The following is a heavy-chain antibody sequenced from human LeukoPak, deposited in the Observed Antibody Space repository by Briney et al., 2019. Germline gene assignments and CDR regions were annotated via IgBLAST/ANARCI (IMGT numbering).Heavy chain of an antibody. D-gene: IGHD1-26*01. J-gene: IGHJ6*02. CDR2: IKQDGSEK. CDR3: AKDGPVAGATVYYYGMDV. CDR1: GFTFSSYW. V-gene: IGHV3-7*01. Sequence: GGSLRLSCAASGFTFSSYWMSWVRQAPRKGLEWVANIKQDGSEKYYADSVKGRFTISRDNSKNTLYLQMNSLRAEDTAVYYCAKDGPVAGATVYYYGMDVWGQGTTVTVSS.